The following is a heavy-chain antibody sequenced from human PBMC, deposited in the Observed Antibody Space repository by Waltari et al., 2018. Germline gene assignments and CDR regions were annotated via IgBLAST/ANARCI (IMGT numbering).Heavy chain of an antibody. J-gene: IGHJ4*02. CDR2: IYYSGST. CDR3: ARGNSLQQLGFDY. Sequence: QVQLQESGPGLVKPSETLSLAYTVSGGSISSYYWSWIRQPPGKGLEWIGYIYYSGSTNYNPSLKSRVTISVDTSKNQFSLKLSSVTAADTAVYYCARGNSLQQLGFDYWGQGTLVTVSS. D-gene: IGHD6-13*01. V-gene: IGHV4-59*01. CDR1: GGSISSYY.